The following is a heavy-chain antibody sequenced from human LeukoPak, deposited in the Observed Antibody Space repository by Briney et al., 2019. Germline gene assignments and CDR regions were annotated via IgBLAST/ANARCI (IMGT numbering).Heavy chain of an antibody. Sequence: PSETLSLTCGVSGESFSGFYWSWIRQPPGKGLEWIGEINHLGKTLYSPSLESRVTISVDTSRNQSTLKLNSVTAADTAVYFCARDGLGRYNWFDPWGQGTLVTVSS. D-gene: IGHD3/OR15-3a*01. J-gene: IGHJ5*02. V-gene: IGHV4-34*01. CDR3: ARDGLGRYNWFDP. CDR1: GESFSGFY. CDR2: INHLGKT.